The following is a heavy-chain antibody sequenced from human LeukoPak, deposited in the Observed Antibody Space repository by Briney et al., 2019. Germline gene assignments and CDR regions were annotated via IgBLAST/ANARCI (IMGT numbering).Heavy chain of an antibody. D-gene: IGHD2-15*01. CDR2: ISGSSSYI. Sequence: PGGSLRLSCAASGFTYSSYSMNWVRQAPGKGLEWVSSISGSSSYIYYADSVKGRFTISRDNSKNTLYLQMNSLRAEDTAVYYCAKSFTPPDYWGQGTLVTVSS. J-gene: IGHJ4*02. CDR3: AKSFTPPDY. CDR1: GFTYSSYS. V-gene: IGHV3-21*04.